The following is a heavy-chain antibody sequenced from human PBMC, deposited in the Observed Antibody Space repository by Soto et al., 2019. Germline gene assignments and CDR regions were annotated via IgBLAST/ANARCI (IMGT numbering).Heavy chain of an antibody. CDR2: ISNSGGST. Sequence: EVQLLESGGGLVQPGGSLRLSCAASGFTFTTYAMAWVRQAPGKGLEWVSSISNSGGSTYFADSVKGRFAVSRDNSKNTLYLQINSLSAEDTAVYYCAKTSGWYTAFDYWGQGTLVTVSS. CDR3: AKTSGWYTAFDY. J-gene: IGHJ4*02. D-gene: IGHD6-19*01. CDR1: GFTFTTYA. V-gene: IGHV3-23*01.